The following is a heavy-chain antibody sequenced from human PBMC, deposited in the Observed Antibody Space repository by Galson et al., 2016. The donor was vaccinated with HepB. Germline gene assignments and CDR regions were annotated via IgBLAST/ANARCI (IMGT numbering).Heavy chain of an antibody. CDR1: GFTFNTYG. CDR3: ARDYVPGA. D-gene: IGHD3-10*01. J-gene: IGHJ5*02. V-gene: IGHV3-48*04. Sequence: SLRLSCADSGFTFNTYGMNWVRQAPGKGLEWVSYISSASSIKYYADSGKGRFTISRDNARNSLYLEMNSLRGEDTAMYYCARDYVPGAWGQGVLVTVSS. CDR2: ISSASSIK.